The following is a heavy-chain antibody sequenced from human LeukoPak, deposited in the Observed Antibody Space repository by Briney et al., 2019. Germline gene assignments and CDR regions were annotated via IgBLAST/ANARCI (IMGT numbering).Heavy chain of an antibody. CDR1: GFTFSSYW. Sequence: GGSLRLSCAASGFTFSSYWMHWVRQAPGKGLVWVSRINSDGSSTSYADSVKGRFTISRDNAKNTLYLQKNSLRAEDTAVYYRARDQLELNFDYWGQGTLVTVSS. D-gene: IGHD1-7*01. CDR2: INSDGSST. CDR3: ARDQLELNFDY. J-gene: IGHJ4*02. V-gene: IGHV3-74*01.